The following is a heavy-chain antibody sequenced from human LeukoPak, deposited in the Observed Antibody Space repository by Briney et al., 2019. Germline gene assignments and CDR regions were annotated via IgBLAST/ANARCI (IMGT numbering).Heavy chain of an antibody. J-gene: IGHJ4*02. CDR3: ARDRYYYDSSGYYLFDY. CDR1: GGSISSSSYY. V-gene: IGHV4-39*07. CDR2: IYYSGST. Sequence: SETLSLTCTVSGGSISSSSYYWGWIRQPPGKGLEWIGSIYYSGSTNYNPSLKSRVTISVDTSKNQFSLKLSSVTAADTAVYYCARDRYYYDSSGYYLFDYWGQGTLVTVSS. D-gene: IGHD3-22*01.